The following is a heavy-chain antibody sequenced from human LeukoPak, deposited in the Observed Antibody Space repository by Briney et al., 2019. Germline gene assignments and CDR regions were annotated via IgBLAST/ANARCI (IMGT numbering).Heavy chain of an antibody. CDR3: ASWAAAGNYYYYYMDV. CDR2: IIPIFGTA. Sequence: ASVKVSGKASGGAFSSYAISCVRQAPGQGLEWMGGIIPIFGTANYAQKFQGRVTITADKSTSTAYMELSSLRSEDTAVYYCASWAAAGNYYYYYMDVWGKGTTVTVSS. V-gene: IGHV1-69*06. CDR1: GGAFSSYA. D-gene: IGHD6-13*01. J-gene: IGHJ6*03.